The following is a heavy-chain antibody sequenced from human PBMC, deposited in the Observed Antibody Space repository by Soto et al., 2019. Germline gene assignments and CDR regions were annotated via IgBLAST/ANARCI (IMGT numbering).Heavy chain of an antibody. J-gene: IGHJ3*02. CDR3: ARDQSSSSSWYIMDDAFDI. D-gene: IGHD6-13*01. CDR1: GFTFSSYW. Sequence: PGGSLRLSCAASGFTFSSYWMSWVRQAPGKGLEWVANIKQDGSEKYYVDSVKGRFTISRDNAKNSLYLQMNSLRAEDTAVYYCARDQSSSSSWYIMDDAFDIWGQGTMVTVSS. CDR2: IKQDGSEK. V-gene: IGHV3-7*01.